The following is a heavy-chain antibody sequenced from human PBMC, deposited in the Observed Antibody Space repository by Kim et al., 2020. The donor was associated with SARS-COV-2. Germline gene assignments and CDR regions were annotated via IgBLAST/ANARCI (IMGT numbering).Heavy chain of an antibody. CDR2: NT. CDR3: ARGSGWAFDY. D-gene: IGHD6-19*01. J-gene: IGHJ4*02. V-gene: IGHV1-3*01. Sequence: NTKYSQKFQGRVTTTRDTSASTAYMELTSLRSEDTAIYYCARGSGWAFDYWGQGTLVTVAS.